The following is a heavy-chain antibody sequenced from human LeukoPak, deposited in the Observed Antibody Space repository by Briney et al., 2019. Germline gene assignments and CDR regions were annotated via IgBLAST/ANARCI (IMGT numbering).Heavy chain of an antibody. CDR2: IKQDGSEK. D-gene: IGHD2-2*01. J-gene: IGHJ6*02. Sequence: GGSLRLSCAASGFTFISYWMSWVRQAPGKGLEWVANIKQDGSEKYYVDSVKGRFTISRDNSKNTLYLQMNSLRAEDTAMYYCARKGCSSTSCYRVNGMDVWGQGTTVTVSS. CDR3: ARKGCSSTSCYRVNGMDV. V-gene: IGHV3-7*01. CDR1: GFTFISYW.